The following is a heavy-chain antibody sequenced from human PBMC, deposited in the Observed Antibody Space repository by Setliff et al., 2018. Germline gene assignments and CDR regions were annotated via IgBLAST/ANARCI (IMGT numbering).Heavy chain of an antibody. CDR1: GDSISGDY. CDR2: IHYSGRI. J-gene: IGHJ6*04. Sequence: SETLSLTCTVSGDSISGDYWSWIRQPPGKGLEWIGFIHYSGRIKYNPALKSRVTISLDTSKNQFSLNLNSATAADTAVYYCARHALSFDSAWDVWGKGTTVTVSS. CDR3: ARHALSFDSAWDV. D-gene: IGHD3-9*01. V-gene: IGHV4-59*08.